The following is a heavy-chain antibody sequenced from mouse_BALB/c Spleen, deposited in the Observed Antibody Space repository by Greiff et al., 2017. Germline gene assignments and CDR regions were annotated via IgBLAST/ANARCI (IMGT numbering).Heavy chain of an antibody. CDR1: GFTFSSYA. Sequence: EVKLMESGGGLVKPGGSLKLSCAASGFTFSSYAMSWVRQSPEKRLEWVAEISSGGSYTYYPDTVTGRFTISRDNAKNTLYLEMSSLRSEDTAMYYCARRGDYHYYAMDYWGQGTSVTVSS. D-gene: IGHD2-4*01. V-gene: IGHV5-9-4*01. CDR3: ARRGDYHYYAMDY. CDR2: ISSGGSYT. J-gene: IGHJ4*01.